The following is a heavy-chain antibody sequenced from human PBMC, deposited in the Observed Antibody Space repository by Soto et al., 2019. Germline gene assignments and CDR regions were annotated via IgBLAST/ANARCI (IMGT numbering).Heavy chain of an antibody. CDR3: AREKKSVAAAGRRAYYYYGMDV. J-gene: IGHJ6*02. CDR2: IYHSGST. D-gene: IGHD6-13*01. Sequence: SETLSLTCAVSGGSISSSNWWSWVRQPPGKGLEWIGEIYHSGSTNYNPSLKSRVTISVDKSKNQFSLKLSSVTAADTAVYYCAREKKSVAAAGRRAYYYYGMDVWGQGTTVTVSS. V-gene: IGHV4-4*02. CDR1: GGSISSSNW.